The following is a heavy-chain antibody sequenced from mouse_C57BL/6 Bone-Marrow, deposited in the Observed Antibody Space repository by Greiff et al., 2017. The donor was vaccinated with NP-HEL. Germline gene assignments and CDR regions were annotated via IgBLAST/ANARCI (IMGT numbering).Heavy chain of an antibody. Sequence: QVQLKQSGPELVKPGASVKISCKASGYAFSSSWMNWVKQRPGKGLEWIGRIYPGDGDTNYNGKFKGKATLTADKSSSTAYMQLSSLTSEDSAVYFCARVTTVGNYFDYWGQGTTLTVSS. J-gene: IGHJ2*01. CDR1: GYAFSSSW. CDR2: IYPGDGDT. V-gene: IGHV1-82*01. CDR3: ARVTTVGNYFDY. D-gene: IGHD1-1*01.